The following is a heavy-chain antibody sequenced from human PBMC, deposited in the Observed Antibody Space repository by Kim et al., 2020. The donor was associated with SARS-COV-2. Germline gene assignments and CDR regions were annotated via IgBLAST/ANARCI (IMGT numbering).Heavy chain of an antibody. CDR1: GFTFSSYS. CDR3: ARLGLGYYDILTGYQASAFDI. D-gene: IGHD3-9*01. J-gene: IGHJ3*02. CDR2: ISSSGSTL. Sequence: GGSLRLSCAASGFTFSSYSMNWVRQAPGKGLEWVSYISSSGSTLYYADSVKGRFTISIDNAKNSLYLQVNSLRDEDTAVYYCARLGLGYYDILTGYQASAFDIWGQGTMVTVSS. V-gene: IGHV3-48*02.